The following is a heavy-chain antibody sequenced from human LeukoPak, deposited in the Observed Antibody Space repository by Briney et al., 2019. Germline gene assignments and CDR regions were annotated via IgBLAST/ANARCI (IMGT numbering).Heavy chain of an antibody. CDR2: IYYSGST. V-gene: IGHV4-59*01. J-gene: IGHJ4*02. Sequence: PSETLSLTCTVSGGSTSSYYWSWIRQPPGKGLEWIGYIYYSGSTNYNPSLKSRVTISVDTSKNQFFLKLGSVTAADTAVYYCARAGRGGYSPLVGYWGQGTLVTVSS. CDR3: ARAGRGGYSPLVGY. CDR1: GGSTSSYY. D-gene: IGHD5-18*01.